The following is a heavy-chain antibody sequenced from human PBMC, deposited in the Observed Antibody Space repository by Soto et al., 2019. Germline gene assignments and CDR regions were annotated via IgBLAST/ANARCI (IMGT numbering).Heavy chain of an antibody. CDR1: GYTFTLYF. CDR2: IDPSDSYT. D-gene: IGHD5-18*01. V-gene: IGHV5-10-1*01. J-gene: IGHJ4*02. Sequence: GESLKLSCTLSGYTFTLYFISWARQMPGKGLEWMGRIDPSDSYTNYSPSFQGHVTISADKSISTAYLQWSSLKASDTAMYYCARSRYSYGYYRGEFDYWGQGTLVNVSA. CDR3: ARSRYSYGYYRGEFDY.